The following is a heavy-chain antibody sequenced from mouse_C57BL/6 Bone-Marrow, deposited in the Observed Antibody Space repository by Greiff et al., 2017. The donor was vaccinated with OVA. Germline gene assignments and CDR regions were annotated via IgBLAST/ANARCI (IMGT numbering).Heavy chain of an antibody. CDR1: GYAFTNYL. Sequence: VQGVESGAELVRPGTSVKVSCKASGYAFTNYLIEWVKQRPGQGLEWIGVINPGSGGTNYNEKFKGKATLTADKSSSTAYMQLSSLTSEDSAVYFCARHYDFFDYWGQGTTLTVSS. CDR3: ARHYDFFDY. D-gene: IGHD2-4*01. J-gene: IGHJ2*01. CDR2: INPGSGGT. V-gene: IGHV1-54*01.